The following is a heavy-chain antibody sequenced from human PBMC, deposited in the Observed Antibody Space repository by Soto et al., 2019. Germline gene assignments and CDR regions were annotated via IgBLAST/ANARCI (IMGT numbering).Heavy chain of an antibody. Sequence: QVQLVQSGAEVKKPGASVKVSCKASGYTFTSYDINWVRQATGQGLEWMGWMNPHRGNTGYAQKWQGRVTMTRNTSIRTGYMELSRLRSEDTAVYYCASVDYYDIWGSYRKFDYWGQGTLVTVSS. J-gene: IGHJ4*02. V-gene: IGHV1-8*01. CDR2: MNPHRGNT. CDR3: ASVDYYDIWGSYRKFDY. D-gene: IGHD3-16*02. CDR1: GYTFTSYD.